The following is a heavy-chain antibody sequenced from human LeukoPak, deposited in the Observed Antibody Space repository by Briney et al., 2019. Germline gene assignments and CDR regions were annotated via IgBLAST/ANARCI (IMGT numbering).Heavy chain of an antibody. V-gene: IGHV4-59*01. CDR3: AGVGPTIL. CDR1: GGSISSYY. J-gene: IGHJ4*02. CDR2: IYYSGST. D-gene: IGHD1-26*01. Sequence: SETLTLTCTVSGGSISSYYWSWIRQPPGKGLEWIGYIYYSGSTNYNPSLKSRVTMSVDTSKNQFSLKLSSVTAADTAVYYCAGVGPTILWGQGTLVTVSS.